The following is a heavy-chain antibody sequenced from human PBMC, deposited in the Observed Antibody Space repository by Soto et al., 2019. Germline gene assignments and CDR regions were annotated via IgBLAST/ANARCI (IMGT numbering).Heavy chain of an antibody. Sequence: QVQLQESGPGLVKPSETLSLTCIVSGGSVSSGSYYWSWIRQPPGKGLEWIGFIYYTGRTSYNPSLQSRVXXXVXPSKNQFSLKLSSVTAADTAVYFCATMSSSGYPLDYWGRGTLVTVSS. V-gene: IGHV4-61*01. J-gene: IGHJ4*02. CDR2: IYYTGRT. D-gene: IGHD3-22*01. CDR1: GGSVSSGSYY. CDR3: ATMSSSGYPLDY.